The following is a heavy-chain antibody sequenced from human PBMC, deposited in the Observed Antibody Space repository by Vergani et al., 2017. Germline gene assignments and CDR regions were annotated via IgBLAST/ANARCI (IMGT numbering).Heavy chain of an antibody. V-gene: IGHV3-48*01. Sequence: EVQLVESGGGLVQSGGSLRLACAASGFTFSSYSMNWVRQAPGKGLEWVSYISSSSSTIYYADSVKGRFTISRDNAKNSLYLQMNSLRAEDTAVYYCARQLDYRYYYGMDVWGQGTTVTVSS. CDR1: GFTFSSYS. D-gene: IGHD4/OR15-4a*01. CDR2: ISSSSSTI. J-gene: IGHJ6*02. CDR3: ARQLDYRYYYGMDV.